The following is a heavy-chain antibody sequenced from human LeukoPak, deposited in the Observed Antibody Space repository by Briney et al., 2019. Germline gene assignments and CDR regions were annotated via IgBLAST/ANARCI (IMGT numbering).Heavy chain of an antibody. CDR1: GYTLTELS. CDR3: ATVRSYNWNGGGWFDP. D-gene: IGHD1-1*01. J-gene: IGHJ5*02. Sequence: ASVTVSFKVSGYTLTELSMHWGRQAPGKGLEWMGGFDPEDGETIYAQKFQGRGTMTEDTSTDTAYMELSSLRSEDTAVYYCATVRSYNWNGGGWFDPWGQGTLVTVSS. V-gene: IGHV1-24*01. CDR2: FDPEDGET.